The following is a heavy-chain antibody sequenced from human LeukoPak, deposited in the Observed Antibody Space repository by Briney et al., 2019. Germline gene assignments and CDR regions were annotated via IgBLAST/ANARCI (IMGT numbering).Heavy chain of an antibody. CDR1: GFTFNSYG. Sequence: GGSLRLSCSASGFTFNSYGMHWVRQAPGKGLVWVSRFNRDGTTIIYADSVKGRFTISRDNAKNTLYLQMNSLRAEDTAVYYCARGYHYGLDVWGQGTTVTVSS. J-gene: IGHJ6*02. V-gene: IGHV3-74*01. CDR2: FNRDGTTI. CDR3: ARGYHYGLDV.